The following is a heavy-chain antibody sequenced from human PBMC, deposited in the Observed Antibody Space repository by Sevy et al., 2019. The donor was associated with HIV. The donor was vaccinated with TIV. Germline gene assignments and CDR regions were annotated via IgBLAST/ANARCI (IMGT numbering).Heavy chain of an antibody. CDR3: ARVWVVVRGASYMAAALDF. V-gene: IGHV3-7*01. Sequence: GGSLRLSCVASGFTFSNYWMSWVRQAPGKGLEWVAHIKPDGSEKYYVDSVKGPSTISRANAKNSLYLQMNSLRAEDTAVYYCARVWVVVRGASYMAAALDFWGQGTMVTVSS. J-gene: IGHJ3*01. CDR2: IKPDGSEK. CDR1: GFTFSNYW. D-gene: IGHD3-10*02.